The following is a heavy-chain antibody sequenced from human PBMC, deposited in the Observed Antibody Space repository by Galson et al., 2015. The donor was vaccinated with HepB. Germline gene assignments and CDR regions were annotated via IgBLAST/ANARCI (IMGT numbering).Heavy chain of an antibody. Sequence: SVKVSCKASGYTFTNYYIHWVRQAPGQGLECMGIVDPSGDRTTYAQLFQGRVTMTSDTSTSTVYMDLGSLRSDDTAVYYCARGGCRGSSCYYDYWGQGALVTVSS. CDR2: VDPSGDRT. D-gene: IGHD2-2*01. J-gene: IGHJ4*02. CDR1: GYTFTNYY. CDR3: ARGGCRGSSCYYDY. V-gene: IGHV1-46*01.